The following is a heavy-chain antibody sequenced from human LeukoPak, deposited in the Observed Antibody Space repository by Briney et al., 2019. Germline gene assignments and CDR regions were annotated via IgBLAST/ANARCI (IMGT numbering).Heavy chain of an antibody. CDR3: ARAQAGNYDWPLDL. CDR2: IIPFLDTS. V-gene: IGHV1-69*05. J-gene: IGHJ5*02. CDR1: GGTFSNYA. D-gene: IGHD5-12*01. Sequence: SVKVSCKASGGTFSNYALSWVRQAPGQGLEWMGAIIPFLDTSNYPPKFQDRVTITTDESTSTAYMELSSLRSDDTAVYYCARAQAGNYDWPLDLWGQGTLVTVSS.